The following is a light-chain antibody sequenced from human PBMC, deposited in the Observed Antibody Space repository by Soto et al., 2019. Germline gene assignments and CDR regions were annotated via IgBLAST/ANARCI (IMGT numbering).Light chain of an antibody. V-gene: IGLV6-57*04. CDR1: GGSIANHY. CDR3: QSFDSTSVV. J-gene: IGLJ3*02. CDR2: EDN. Sequence: FMLTQPHSVSESPGKTVTISCTRSGGSIANHYVQWYQQRPGSAPTTVIYEDNQRPSGVPDRFSGSIDSSSNSASLTLSGLKTEDESDYYCQSFDSTSVVFGGGTKLTVL.